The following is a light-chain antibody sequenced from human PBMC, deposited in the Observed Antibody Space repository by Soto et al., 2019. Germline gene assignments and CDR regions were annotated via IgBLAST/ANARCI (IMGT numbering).Light chain of an antibody. V-gene: IGKV1-5*03. CDR1: QSISGS. J-gene: IGKJ1*01. CDR2: EAS. Sequence: DIQMTQSPSTLSASVGDRVTITCRASQSISGSLAWYQQKPGKDPKLLIYEASNLKSGVPSRFSGSGSGTEYTLTISSLQPDHSASYYCQQYNGYWTFGQGTRVEI. CDR3: QQYNGYWT.